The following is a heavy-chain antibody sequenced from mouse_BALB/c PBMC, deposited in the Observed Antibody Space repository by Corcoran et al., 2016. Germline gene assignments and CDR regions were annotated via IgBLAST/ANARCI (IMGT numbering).Heavy chain of an antibody. D-gene: IGHD2-1*01. CDR1: GFNIKDTY. Sequence: EVQLQQSGAELVKPGASVKLSCTASGFNIKDTYMHWVKQRPEQGLEWIGRIDPANGNTKYDPKFQGKATMTADTSSNTVYLQRSSLTSEATAVYYFGRSREGNYVVYWGQGTTLTVSS. CDR3: GRSREGNYVVY. J-gene: IGHJ2*01. V-gene: IGHV14-3*02. CDR2: IDPANGNT.